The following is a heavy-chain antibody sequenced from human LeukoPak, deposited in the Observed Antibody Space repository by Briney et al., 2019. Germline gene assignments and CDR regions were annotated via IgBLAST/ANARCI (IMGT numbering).Heavy chain of an antibody. J-gene: IGHJ4*02. D-gene: IGHD1-14*01. CDR2: IYSRGST. Sequence: SETLSLTCNVSGASIKPYYWTWIRQPPGKGLEYIGYIYSRGSTNYNPSLKSRVTLSVDTSKNQCSLRLRSLTAADTGVYYCARVREGNHLHQFYLDSWGPGTLVTVSS. V-gene: IGHV4-59*01. CDR3: ARVREGNHLHQFYLDS. CDR1: GASIKPYY.